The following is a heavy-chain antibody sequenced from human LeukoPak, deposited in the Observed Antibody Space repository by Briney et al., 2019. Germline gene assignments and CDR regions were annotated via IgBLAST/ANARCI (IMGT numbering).Heavy chain of an antibody. CDR1: GFTFSSYA. V-gene: IGHV3-74*01. J-gene: IGHJ5*02. Sequence: GGALRLSWAASGFTFSSYAMSWVRQAPGKGLEWVSRINPDGSTTTYADSVKGRFTISRDNAKNTVYLQMNSLRAEDTAVYYCARVLSGSWDWFDPWGQGTLVTVSS. CDR2: INPDGSTT. D-gene: IGHD3-22*01. CDR3: ARVLSGSWDWFDP.